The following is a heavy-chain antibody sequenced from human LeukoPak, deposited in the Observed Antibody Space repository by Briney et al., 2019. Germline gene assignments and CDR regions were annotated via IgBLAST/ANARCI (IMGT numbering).Heavy chain of an antibody. Sequence: GGSLRLSCAASGFTFSSYAMSWVRQAPAKGLEWVSAISGRGGSTYYADSVKGRFTISRDNSKNTLYLQMDSLRAEDTAVYYCAKGDSSGYYYRPGYYFDYWGQGTLVTVSS. V-gene: IGHV3-23*01. J-gene: IGHJ4*02. D-gene: IGHD3-22*01. CDR3: AKGDSSGYYYRPGYYFDY. CDR2: ISGRGGST. CDR1: GFTFSSYA.